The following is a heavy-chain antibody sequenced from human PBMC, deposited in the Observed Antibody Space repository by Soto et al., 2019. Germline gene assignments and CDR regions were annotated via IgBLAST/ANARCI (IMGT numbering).Heavy chain of an antibody. CDR1: GFTFSSYA. CDR3: ARPYDNSGTNRQRFGS. CDR2: ITGSGGGP. V-gene: IGHV3-23*01. J-gene: IGHJ4*02. Sequence: GGSLRLSCTASGFTFSSYAMAWVRQAPGKGLEWVSSITGSGGGPYYADSVKGRFTVSRDNTENSLYLQMISLRAEDTAVYFCARPYDNSGTNRQRFGSWGQGTLVTVSS. D-gene: IGHD3-22*01.